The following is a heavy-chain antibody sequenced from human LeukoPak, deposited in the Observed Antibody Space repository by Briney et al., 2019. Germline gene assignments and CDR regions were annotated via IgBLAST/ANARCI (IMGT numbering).Heavy chain of an antibody. V-gene: IGHV3-23*01. CDR1: GFTFSSYA. J-gene: IGHJ6*02. CDR3: AKSGSGSYYEYYYGMDV. D-gene: IGHD3-10*01. CDR2: ISGSGGST. Sequence: GGSLRLSCAASGFTFSSYAMSWVRQAPGKGLEWVSAISGSGGSTYYADSVKGRFTISRDNSKNTLYLQMNSLRAEDTAVYYCAKSGSGSYYEYYYGMDVWGQGTTVTVSS.